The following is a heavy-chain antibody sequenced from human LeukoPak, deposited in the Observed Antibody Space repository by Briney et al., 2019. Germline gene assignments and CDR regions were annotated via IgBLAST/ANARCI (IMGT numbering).Heavy chain of an antibody. D-gene: IGHD2-2*01. J-gene: IGHJ6*03. CDR1: GYSFTSYG. Sequence: WASVKVSCKASGYSFTSYGISWVRQAPGQGLEWMGWISAYNGNTNCAQKLQGRVTMTTDTSTSTAYMELRSLRSDDTAVYYCARDLGRGFSSTSPYYMDVWGKGTTVTVSS. CDR2: ISAYNGNT. CDR3: ARDLGRGFSSTSPYYMDV. V-gene: IGHV1-18*01.